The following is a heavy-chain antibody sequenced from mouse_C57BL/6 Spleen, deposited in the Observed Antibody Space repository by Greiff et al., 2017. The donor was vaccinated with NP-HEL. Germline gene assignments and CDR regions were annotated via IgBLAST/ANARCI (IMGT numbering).Heavy chain of an antibody. V-gene: IGHV5-6*01. J-gene: IGHJ1*03. CDR2: ISSGGSYT. Sequence: VQLQQSGGDLVKPGGSLKLSCAASGFTFRSYGMSWVRQTPDKRLEWVATISSGGSYTYYPDSVKGRFTFSRDNAKSTLYLQMSSLKSEDTAMYYCASYDAYWYFDVWGTGTTVTVSS. CDR3: ASYDAYWYFDV. CDR1: GFTFRSYG. D-gene: IGHD2-12*01.